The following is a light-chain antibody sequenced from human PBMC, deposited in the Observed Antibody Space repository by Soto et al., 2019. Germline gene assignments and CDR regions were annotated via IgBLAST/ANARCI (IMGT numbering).Light chain of an antibody. J-gene: IGLJ1*01. CDR1: SSDVGDYNY. CDR3: CSYAGSYSLYV. Sequence: QSALTQPRSVSGSPGQSVTISCTGTSSDVGDYNYVSWYQQHPGKAPKLMIYDVSKRPSGVPDRFSGSKSGNTASLTISGLQAKDEADYYCCSYAGSYSLYVFGTGTKLTVL. V-gene: IGLV2-11*01. CDR2: DVS.